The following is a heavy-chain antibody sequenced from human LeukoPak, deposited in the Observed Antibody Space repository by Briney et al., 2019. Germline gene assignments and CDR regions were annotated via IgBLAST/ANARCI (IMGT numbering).Heavy chain of an antibody. CDR3: ARDFVATITDY. CDR1: GFTVSDNY. J-gene: IGHJ4*02. D-gene: IGHD5-24*01. V-gene: IGHV3-66*01. CDR2: IYSGGST. Sequence: QPGGSLRLSCAASGFTVSDNYMSWVRQAPGKGLEWVSVIYSGGSTYYADSVKGRFTISRDNSKNTLYLQMNSLRAEDTAVYYCARDFVATITDYWGQGTLVTVSS.